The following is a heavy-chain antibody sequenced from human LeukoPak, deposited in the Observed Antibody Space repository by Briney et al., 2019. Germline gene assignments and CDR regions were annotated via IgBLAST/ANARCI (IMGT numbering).Heavy chain of an antibody. V-gene: IGHV3-23*01. Sequence: GGSLRLSCAASGFTFSRYAMTWVRQAPGKGLEWVSSIGSSNGTTYYAESVKGRFTISRDNSENTLYLQLNSLRADDTAIYYCVKRSTSGWFYFDYWGQGTLVTVSS. D-gene: IGHD6-19*01. CDR3: VKRSTSGWFYFDY. CDR1: GFTFSRYA. J-gene: IGHJ4*02. CDR2: IGSSNGTT.